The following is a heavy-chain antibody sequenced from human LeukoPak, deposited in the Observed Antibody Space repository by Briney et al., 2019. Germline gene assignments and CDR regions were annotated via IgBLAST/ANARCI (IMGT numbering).Heavy chain of an antibody. Sequence: GGSLRLSCAASGFTFSSYEMNWVRQAPGKGLEWVSYISSSGSTIYYADSVKGRFTISRDNAKNSLYLQMNSLRAEDTAVYYCARLCRVSSGSYFPYYYYYMDVWGKGTTVTISS. D-gene: IGHD3-10*01. CDR2: ISSSGSTI. J-gene: IGHJ6*03. CDR3: ARLCRVSSGSYFPYYYYYMDV. V-gene: IGHV3-48*03. CDR1: GFTFSSYE.